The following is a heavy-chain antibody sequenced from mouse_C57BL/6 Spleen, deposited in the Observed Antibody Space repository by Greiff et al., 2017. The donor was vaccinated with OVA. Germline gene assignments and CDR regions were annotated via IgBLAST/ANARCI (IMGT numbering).Heavy chain of an antibody. D-gene: IGHD2-4*01. CDR1: GYAFSSSW. CDR3: ARNYDYEYFDV. J-gene: IGHJ1*03. Sequence: VQLQQSGPELVKPGASVKISCKASGYAFSSSWMNWVKQRPGKGLEWIGRIYPGDGDTNYNGKFKGKATLTADKSSSTAYMQLSSLTSEDSAVYFCARNYDYEYFDVWGTGPTVTVSS. V-gene: IGHV1-82*01. CDR2: IYPGDGDT.